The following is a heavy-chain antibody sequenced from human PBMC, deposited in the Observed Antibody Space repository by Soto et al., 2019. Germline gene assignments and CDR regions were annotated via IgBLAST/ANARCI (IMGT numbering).Heavy chain of an antibody. CDR2: INHSGST. CDR3: ARSWGNWNEGRGYYMDV. J-gene: IGHJ6*03. Sequence: QVQLQQWGAGLLKPSETLSLTCAVYGGSFSGYYWSWIRQPPGKGLEWIGEINHSGSTNYNPSLKSRVTISVDTSKNQFSLKLSSVTAADTAVYYCARSWGNWNEGRGYYMDVWGKGTTVTVSS. CDR1: GGSFSGYY. V-gene: IGHV4-34*01. D-gene: IGHD1-20*01.